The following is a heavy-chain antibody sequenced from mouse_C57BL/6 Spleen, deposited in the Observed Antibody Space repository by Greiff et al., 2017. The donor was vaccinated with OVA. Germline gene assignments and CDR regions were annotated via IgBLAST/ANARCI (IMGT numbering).Heavy chain of an antibody. CDR3: ARGDNYYGSSPYAY. CDR1: GYTFTDYY. V-gene: IGHV1-26*01. D-gene: IGHD1-1*01. Sequence: EVQLQQSGPELVKPGASVKLSCKASGYTFTDYYMKWVKQSHGNSLEWIGDIIPENGGTSYNQKFKGKATFTVDKSSSTAYMELRSLTSEDSAVEDCARGDNYYGSSPYAYWGQGTLLTVSA. CDR2: IIPENGGT. J-gene: IGHJ3*01.